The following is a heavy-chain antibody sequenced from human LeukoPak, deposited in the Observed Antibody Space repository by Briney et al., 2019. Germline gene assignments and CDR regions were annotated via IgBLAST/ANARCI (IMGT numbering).Heavy chain of an antibody. D-gene: IGHD3-16*01. CDR2: VSASGHYT. CDR1: GLTFSNSA. Sequence: GGSLRLSCEASGLTFSNSAMGWVRQAPGKGLEWVSGVSASGHYTYYADSAKGRFTISRDNSKNTLFLQMNSLRAEDTALYYCVKDGSWGDYYFYFYIDVWGKGTAVTVSS. CDR3: VKDGSWGDYYFYFYIDV. V-gene: IGHV3-23*01. J-gene: IGHJ6*03.